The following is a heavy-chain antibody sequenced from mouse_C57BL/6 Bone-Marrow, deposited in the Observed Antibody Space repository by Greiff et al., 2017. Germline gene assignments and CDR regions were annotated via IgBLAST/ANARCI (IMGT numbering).Heavy chain of an antibody. CDR1: GYTFTSYW. CDR2: IDPSDSYP. D-gene: IGHD1-1*01. Sequence: QVQLQQPGAELVMPGASVKLSCKASGYTFTSYWMHWVKQRPGQGLEWIGEIDPSDSYPNYNQKFNGKSTFTVDKSSSTAYMQLSSLTSEDSAVYYCAREGSSSYWYFDVWGTGTTVTGSS. CDR3: AREGSSSYWYFDV. V-gene: IGHV1-69*01. J-gene: IGHJ1*03.